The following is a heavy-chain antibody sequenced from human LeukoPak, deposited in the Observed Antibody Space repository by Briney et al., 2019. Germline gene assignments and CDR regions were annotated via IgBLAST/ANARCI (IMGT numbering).Heavy chain of an antibody. J-gene: IGHJ5*02. CDR1: GGSISSYY. D-gene: IGHD1-26*01. CDR3: ARDLGRLAEVGSWFDP. Sequence: SETLSLTCTVSGGSISSYYWSWIRQPPGKGLEWIGYIYYSGSTNYNPSLKSRVTTSVDTSKNQFSLKLSSVTAADTAVYYCARDLGRLAEVGSWFDPWGQGTLVTVSS. V-gene: IGHV4-59*01. CDR2: IYYSGST.